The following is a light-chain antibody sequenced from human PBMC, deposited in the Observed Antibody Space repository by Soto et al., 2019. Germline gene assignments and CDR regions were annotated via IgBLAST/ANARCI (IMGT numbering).Light chain of an antibody. CDR2: GAS. Sequence: EIVLTQSPGTLSLSPGERATHSCRARQSVSSSYLARYQQKPGQAPRLLIYGASSRATGIPDRFSGSGSGTDFTFTISRLEPEDFAVYYCQQYGSSPRTFGQGTKVEIK. CDR3: QQYGSSPRT. J-gene: IGKJ1*01. CDR1: QSVSSSY. V-gene: IGKV3-20*01.